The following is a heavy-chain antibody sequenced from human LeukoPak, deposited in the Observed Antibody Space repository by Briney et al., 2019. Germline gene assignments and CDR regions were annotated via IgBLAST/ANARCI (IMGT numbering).Heavy chain of an antibody. CDR3: AWGSLGAAEPKNAFDI. D-gene: IGHD6-13*01. J-gene: IGHJ3*02. CDR2: IIPIFGTA. V-gene: IGHV1-69*05. Sequence: SVKVSCKASGGTFSSYAISWVRQAPGQGLEWMGRIIPIFGTANYAQKFQGRVTITTDESTSTAYMELSSLRSEDTAVYYCAWGSLGAAEPKNAFDIWGQGTMVTVSS. CDR1: GGTFSSYA.